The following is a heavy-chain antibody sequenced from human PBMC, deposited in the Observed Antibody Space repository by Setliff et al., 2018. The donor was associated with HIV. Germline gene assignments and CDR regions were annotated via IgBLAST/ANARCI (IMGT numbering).Heavy chain of an antibody. CDR1: GVSVSRDGYY. CDR2: ISYIGTT. Sequence: SETLSLTCTVSGVSVSRDGYYWSWIRQLPGKDLEWIAFISYIGTTFYNPSLKSRLTISRVPAKNQFSLKLSSVTAADTAVYYCSRVVLLEPLTPGGTFDIWGQGTTVTVSS. J-gene: IGHJ3*02. CDR3: SRVVLLEPLTPGGTFDI. D-gene: IGHD3-16*01. V-gene: IGHV4-31*03.